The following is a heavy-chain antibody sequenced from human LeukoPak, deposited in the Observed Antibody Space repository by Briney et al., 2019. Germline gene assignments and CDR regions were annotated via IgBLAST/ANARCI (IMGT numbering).Heavy chain of an antibody. CDR3: ARATEGYDFWSGYYNYFDY. Sequence: SQTLSLTCTVSGGSISSGSYYWSWIRQPAGKGREWIGRIYTSGSTNYNPSLKSRVTISVDTSKNQFSLKLSSVTAADTAVYYCARATEGYDFWSGYYNYFDYWGQGTLVTVSS. CDR2: IYTSGST. J-gene: IGHJ4*02. V-gene: IGHV4-61*02. D-gene: IGHD3-3*01. CDR1: GGSISSGSYY.